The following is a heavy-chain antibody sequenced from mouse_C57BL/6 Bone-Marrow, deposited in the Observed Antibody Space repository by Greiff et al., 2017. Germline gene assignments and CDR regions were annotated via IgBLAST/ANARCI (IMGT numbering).Heavy chain of an antibody. CDR3: ARPYYSNYWYFDV. CDR2: IYPGSGSN. CDR1: GYTFTSYW. V-gene: IGHV1-55*01. Sequence: QVQLQQSGAELVMPGASVKMSCKASGYTFTSYWITWVKQRPGQGLEGIGDIYPGSGSNTYNQNFKSKATLTVDTSSSTAYMQLSSLTSEDSAVYYCARPYYSNYWYFDVWGTGTTVTVSS. J-gene: IGHJ1*03. D-gene: IGHD2-5*01.